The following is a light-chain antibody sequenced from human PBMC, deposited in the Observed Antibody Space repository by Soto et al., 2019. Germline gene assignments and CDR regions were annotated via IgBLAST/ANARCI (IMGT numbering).Light chain of an antibody. J-gene: IGKJ1*01. Sequence: IVMTQSPATLSVSPGERATLSCRASENVKSNVAWWYQQKPGQTPRLLIFGAYTRASGIPGRLSGSGSGTEFTLTISSLQSDGFAVYYCQQYDDWPSFGQGTKVDIK. CDR1: ENVKSN. CDR2: GAY. V-gene: IGKV3-15*01. CDR3: QQYDDWPS.